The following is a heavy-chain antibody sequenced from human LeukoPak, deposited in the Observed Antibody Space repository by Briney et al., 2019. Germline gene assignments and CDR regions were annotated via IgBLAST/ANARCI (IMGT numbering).Heavy chain of an antibody. CDR2: ISAYNGNT. J-gene: IGHJ4*02. Sequence: GASVKVSCKASGYTFTSYGISWVQQAPGQGLEWMGWISAYNGNTNYAQKLQGRVTMTTDTSTSTAYMELRSLRSDDTAVYYCARDLLRSYYYDSSGYSAGAEFDYWGQGTLATASS. CDR1: GYTFTSYG. V-gene: IGHV1-18*01. CDR3: ARDLLRSYYYDSSGYSAGAEFDY. D-gene: IGHD3-22*01.